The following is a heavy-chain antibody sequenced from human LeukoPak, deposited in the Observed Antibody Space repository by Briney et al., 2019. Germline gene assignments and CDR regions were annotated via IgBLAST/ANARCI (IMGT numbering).Heavy chain of an antibody. V-gene: IGHV3-7*01. CDR2: IKQDGSEK. J-gene: IGHJ4*02. Sequence: GGSLRLSCAASGFTFSSYSMSWVRQAPGKGLEWVANIKQDGSEKYYVDSVKGRFTISRDNAKNSLYLQMNSLRAEDTAVYYCARNSEDYDYWGQGTLVTVSS. CDR1: GFTFSSYS. D-gene: IGHD1/OR15-1a*01. CDR3: ARNSEDYDY.